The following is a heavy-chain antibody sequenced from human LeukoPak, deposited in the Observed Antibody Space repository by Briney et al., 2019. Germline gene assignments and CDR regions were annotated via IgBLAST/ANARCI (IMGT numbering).Heavy chain of an antibody. D-gene: IGHD6-13*01. J-gene: IGHJ5*02. Sequence: SQTLPLTCAISGDSVSSNSAAWNWIRQSPSRGLEWLGRTYYRSKWYNDYAVSVKSRITINPDTSKNQFSLQLNSVTPEDTAVYYCARDFPYSSSWYAARWFDPWGQGTLVTVSS. V-gene: IGHV6-1*01. CDR3: ARDFPYSSSWYAARWFDP. CDR2: TYYRSKWYN. CDR1: GDSVSSNSAA.